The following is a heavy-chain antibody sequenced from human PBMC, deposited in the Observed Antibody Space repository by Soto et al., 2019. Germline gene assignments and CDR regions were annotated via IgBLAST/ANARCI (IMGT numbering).Heavy chain of an antibody. CDR3: ARVTYYHDSTKSYGMDV. V-gene: IGHV1-18*01. D-gene: IGHD3-22*01. Sequence: ASVKVSCKASGYTFTSYGISWVRLAPGQGLEWMGWISAYNGNTNYAQKLQGRVTMTTDTSTSTAYMELRSLRSDDTAVYYCARVTYYHDSTKSYGMDVWGQGTTVTVSS. CDR2: ISAYNGNT. CDR1: GYTFTSYG. J-gene: IGHJ6*02.